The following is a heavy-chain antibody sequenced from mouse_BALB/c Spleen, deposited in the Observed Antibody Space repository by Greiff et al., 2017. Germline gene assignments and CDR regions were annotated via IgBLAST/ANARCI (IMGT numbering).Heavy chain of an antibody. J-gene: IGHJ4*01. CDR2: IWAGGST. CDR3: ARGYRYDDYAMDY. V-gene: IGHV2-9*02. D-gene: IGHD2-14*01. Sequence: VQLQESGPGLVAPSQSLSITCTVSGFSLTSYGVHWVRQPPGKGLEWLGVIWAGGSTNYNSALMSGLSISKDNSKSQVFLKMNSLQTDDTAMYYCARGYRYDDYAMDYWGQGTSVTVSS. CDR1: GFSLTSYG.